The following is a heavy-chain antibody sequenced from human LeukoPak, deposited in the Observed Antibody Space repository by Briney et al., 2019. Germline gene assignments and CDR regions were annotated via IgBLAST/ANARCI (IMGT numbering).Heavy chain of an antibody. Sequence: SVKVSCKASGGTFSSYAISWVRQAPGQGLEWMGGIIPIFGTADYAQKFQGRATITADESTSTAYMELSSLRSEDTAVYYCASGTRVDGNWFDPWGQGTLVTVSS. CDR1: GGTFSSYA. V-gene: IGHV1-69*13. CDR2: IIPIFGTA. CDR3: ASGTRVDGNWFDP. J-gene: IGHJ5*02. D-gene: IGHD5-24*01.